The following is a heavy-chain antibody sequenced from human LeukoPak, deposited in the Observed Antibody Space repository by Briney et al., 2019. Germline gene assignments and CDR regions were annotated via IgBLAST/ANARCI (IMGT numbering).Heavy chain of an antibody. CDR3: ARVVPAAQNDY. CDR1: GSSFTSYW. J-gene: IGHJ4*02. D-gene: IGHD2-2*01. Sequence: GASLKISFKGSGSSFTSYWIGWVRPMPGKGLEWMGIIYPGDSDTRYSPSFQGQVTISADKSISTAYLQWSSLKASDTAMYYCARVVPAAQNDYWGQGTLVTVSS. CDR2: IYPGDSDT. V-gene: IGHV5-51*01.